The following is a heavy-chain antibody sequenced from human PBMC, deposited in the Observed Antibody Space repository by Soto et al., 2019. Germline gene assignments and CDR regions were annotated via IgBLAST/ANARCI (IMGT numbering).Heavy chain of an antibody. CDR2: IIPIFGTA. V-gene: IGHV1-69*13. CDR1: GGTFISYA. J-gene: IGHJ5*02. Sequence: GASVKVSCKASGGTFISYAISWVRQAPGQGLEWMGGIIPIFGTANYAQKFQGRVTITADESTSTAYMELSSLRSEDTAVYYCARGSQYSGYAVWANWFAPWGQGTLVTVSS. D-gene: IGHD5-12*01. CDR3: ARGSQYSGYAVWANWFAP.